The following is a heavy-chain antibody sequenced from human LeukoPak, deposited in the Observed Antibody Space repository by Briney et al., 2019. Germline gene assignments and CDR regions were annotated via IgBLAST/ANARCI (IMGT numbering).Heavy chain of an antibody. CDR1: GYTFTSYA. CDR3: ARDRYGDGFAHFDY. V-gene: IGHV1-2*02. Sequence: GSVKVPCKASGYTFTSYAMHWVRQAPGQGLEWMGWIKPSGGTNYPQKFQGRVAITRDTSISTAYMDLSRLTSDDTAVYYCARDRYGDGFAHFDYWGQGALVTVSS. D-gene: IGHD5-24*01. J-gene: IGHJ4*02. CDR2: IKPSGGT.